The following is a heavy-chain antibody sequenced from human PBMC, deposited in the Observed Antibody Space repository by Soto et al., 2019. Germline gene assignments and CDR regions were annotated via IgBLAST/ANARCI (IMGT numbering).Heavy chain of an antibody. J-gene: IGHJ4*02. CDR2: ISSSSSYI. CDR1: GFTFSSYS. V-gene: IGHV3-21*01. CDR3: ARDTYDYIWGSYRYTPNDY. D-gene: IGHD3-16*02. Sequence: EVQLVESGGGQVKPGGSLRLSCAASGFTFSSYSMNWVRQAPGKGLEWGSSISSSSSYIYYADSVKGRFTISRDNAKNSLYLQMNSLRAEDTAVYYCARDTYDYIWGSYRYTPNDYWGQGTLVTVSS.